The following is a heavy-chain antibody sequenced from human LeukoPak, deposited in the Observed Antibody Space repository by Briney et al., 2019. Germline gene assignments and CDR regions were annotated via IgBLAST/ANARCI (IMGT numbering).Heavy chain of an antibody. D-gene: IGHD3-9*01. CDR1: GFTFSNDW. Sequence: GGSLRLSCAASGFTFSNDWMHWGRHAPGKGVVWVSRINSDGRSTNYADSVKGRFTISRDNAKNTLYLQMNSLRAEDTAVYYCARGADSGYSSDNWGQGTLVSVSS. V-gene: IGHV3-74*01. J-gene: IGHJ4*02. CDR2: INSDGRST. CDR3: ARGADSGYSSDN.